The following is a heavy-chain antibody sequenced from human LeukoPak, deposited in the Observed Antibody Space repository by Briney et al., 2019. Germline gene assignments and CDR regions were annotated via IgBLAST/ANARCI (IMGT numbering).Heavy chain of an antibody. CDR1: GFTVSSSS. J-gene: IGHJ4*02. CDR3: ASGRVRSAY. V-gene: IGHV3-7*01. D-gene: IGHD1-26*01. Sequence: GGSLRLSCAASGFTVSSSSMSWVRQAPGKGLEWVANMNQDGSGKYYMESVKGRFTISRDNAKNSLYLQMNSLRANDTAVYFCASGRVRSAYWGQGTLVTVSS. CDR2: MNQDGSGK.